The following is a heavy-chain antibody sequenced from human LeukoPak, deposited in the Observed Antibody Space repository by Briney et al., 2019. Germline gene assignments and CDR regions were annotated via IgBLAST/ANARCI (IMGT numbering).Heavy chain of an antibody. CDR2: IYYSGST. CDR3: ARSSGWYSFTFDH. J-gene: IGHJ5*02. V-gene: IGHV4-59*08. CDR1: GGSISSYY. Sequence: SETLSLTCTVSGGSISSYYWSWLRQPPGKGLEWIGYIYYSGSTNYNPSLKSRVTISVDTSKNQFSLKLSSVTAADTAVYYCARSSGWYSFTFDHWGQGTLVTVSS. D-gene: IGHD6-19*01.